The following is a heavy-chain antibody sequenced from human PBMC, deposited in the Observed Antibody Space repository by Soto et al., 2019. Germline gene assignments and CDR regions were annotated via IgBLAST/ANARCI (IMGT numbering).Heavy chain of an antibody. V-gene: IGHV4-39*01. J-gene: IGHJ5*02. CDR2: IYYSGST. D-gene: IGHD3-22*01. Sequence: KTSETLSLTCTVSGGSISSSSYYWGWIRQPPGKGLEWIGSIYYSGSTYYNPSLKSRVTISVDTSKNQFSLKLSSVTAADTAVYYCARHTMIVVVINWFDPWGQGTLVTVS. CDR3: ARHTMIVVVINWFDP. CDR1: GGSISSSSYY.